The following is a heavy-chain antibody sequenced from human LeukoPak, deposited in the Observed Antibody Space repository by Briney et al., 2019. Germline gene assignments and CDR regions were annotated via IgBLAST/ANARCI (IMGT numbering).Heavy chain of an antibody. CDR2: ITTRSTSI. CDR1: GVTLSTYG. V-gene: IGHV3-21*01. CDR3: ARDGPSSGYYYGGRIFSYFDV. D-gene: IGHD3-22*01. J-gene: IGHJ3*01. Sequence: GGSLRLSCAASGVTLSTYGMYWVRQAPGKGLEWVSSITTRSTSIYYADSVKGRFTISRDNAKNSLYLQMNSLRAKNTAVYYCARDGPSSGYYYGGRIFSYFDVWGQGTMVTVSS.